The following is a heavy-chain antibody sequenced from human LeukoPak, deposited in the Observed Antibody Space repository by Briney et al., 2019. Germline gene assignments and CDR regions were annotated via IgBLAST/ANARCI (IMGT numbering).Heavy chain of an antibody. J-gene: IGHJ5*02. V-gene: IGHV1-18*01. D-gene: IGHD3-9*01. CDR2: ISAYNGNT. CDR1: GYTLTSNG. CDR3: AREGAAYYDILTGYLATNWFDP. Sequence: GASVKVSCKASGYTLTSNGISWVRQAPGQGLEWMGWISAYNGNTNFAQKLQGRVTMTTDTSTSTAYMELRSLRSDDTAVYYCAREGAAYYDILTGYLATNWFDPWGQGTLVTVSS.